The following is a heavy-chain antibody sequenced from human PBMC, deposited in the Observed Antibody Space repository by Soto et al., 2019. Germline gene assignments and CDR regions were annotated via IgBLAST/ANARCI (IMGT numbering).Heavy chain of an antibody. J-gene: IGHJ6*02. CDR2: IWYDGSNK. Sequence: QVQLVESGGGVVQPGRSLRLSCAASGFTFSSYGMHWVRQAPGKGLEWVAVIWYDGSNKYYADSVKGRFTISRDNSKNTLYLKMNSLRAEDTAVYYCARDSSSSSDYYGMDVWGQGTTVTVSS. CDR3: ARDSSSSSDYYGMDV. D-gene: IGHD6-6*01. V-gene: IGHV3-33*01. CDR1: GFTFSSYG.